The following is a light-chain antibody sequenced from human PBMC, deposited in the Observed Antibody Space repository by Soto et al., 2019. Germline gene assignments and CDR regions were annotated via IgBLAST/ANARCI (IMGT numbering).Light chain of an antibody. CDR3: VLDLGSGISV. J-gene: IGLJ2*01. Sequence: QAVVTQEPSFSVSPGGTVTLTCGLSSGSVSTSYYPSWYQQTPGQAPRTLIYSTNTRSSGVPDRFSGSIPGNKAALTITGGQADDESDYYCVLDLGSGISVFGGGTNVTVL. V-gene: IGLV8-61*01. CDR2: STN. CDR1: SGSVSTSYY.